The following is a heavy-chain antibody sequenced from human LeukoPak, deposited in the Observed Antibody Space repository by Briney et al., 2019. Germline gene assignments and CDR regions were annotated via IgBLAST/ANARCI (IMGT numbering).Heavy chain of an antibody. J-gene: IGHJ5*02. V-gene: IGHV1-69*13. Sequence: ASVKVSCKASGGTFSSYALSWVRQAPGQGLEWMGGIIPIFGTANYAQKFQGRVTITADESTSTAYMELSSLRSEDTAVYYCARVQIRRITISNWFDPWGQGTLVTVSS. CDR2: IIPIFGTA. D-gene: IGHD3-3*01. CDR3: ARVQIRRITISNWFDP. CDR1: GGTFSSYA.